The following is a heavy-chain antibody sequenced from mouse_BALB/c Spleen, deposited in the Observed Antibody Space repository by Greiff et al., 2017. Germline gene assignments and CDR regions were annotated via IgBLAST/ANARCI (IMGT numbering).Heavy chain of an antibody. J-gene: IGHJ1*01. D-gene: IGHD2-1*01. CDR1: GFSLTSYG. Sequence: VQLQQSGPGLVQPSQSLSITCTVSGFSLTSYGVHWVRQSPGKGLEWLGVIWSGGSTDYNAAFISRLSISKDNSQSQVFFKMNSLQANDTAIYYCARGGYYALWYFDVWGAGTTVTVSS. CDR2: IWSGGST. CDR3: ARGGYYALWYFDV. V-gene: IGHV2-2*02.